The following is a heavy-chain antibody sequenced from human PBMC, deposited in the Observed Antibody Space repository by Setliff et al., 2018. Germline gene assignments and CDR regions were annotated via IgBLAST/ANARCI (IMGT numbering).Heavy chain of an antibody. CDR3: ARGRNIAARLLDS. Sequence: PSETLSLTCTVSGGSMNSGSYYWSFIRQPAGKGLEWIGQIYTSWSTNYSPSLKSRVTISIDTSRDQFSLKLISMIAADTAVYYCARGRNIAARLLDSWGQGTLVTVSS. CDR1: GGSMNSGSYY. V-gene: IGHV4-61*09. D-gene: IGHD6-6*01. J-gene: IGHJ4*02. CDR2: IYTSWST.